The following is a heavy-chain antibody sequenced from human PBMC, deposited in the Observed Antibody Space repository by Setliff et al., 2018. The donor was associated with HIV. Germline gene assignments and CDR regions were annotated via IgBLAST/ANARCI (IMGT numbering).Heavy chain of an antibody. CDR1: GGSFSGYY. V-gene: IGHV4-34*01. Sequence: SETLSLTCAVYGGSFSGYYWSWIRQPPGKGLEWIGSIYYSGNTYYNPSLKSRVTISVDTSKNQFSLKLTSVTAADTAVYYCARLTSGWDNHIDYWGQGKLVTVSS. CDR2: IYYSGNT. D-gene: IGHD6-19*01. CDR3: ARLTSGWDNHIDY. J-gene: IGHJ4*02.